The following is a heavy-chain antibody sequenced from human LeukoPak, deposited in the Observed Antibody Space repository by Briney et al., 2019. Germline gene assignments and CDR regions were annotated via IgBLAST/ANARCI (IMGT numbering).Heavy chain of an antibody. CDR1: GGSFSGYY. CDR3: ARGNPTMDIVATTHYYYGMDV. CDR2: INHSGST. Sequence: SETLSLTCAVYGGSFSGYYWSWIRKPPGKGLEWIGEINHSGSTNYNPSLKSRVTISVDTSKNQFSLKLSSVTAADTAVYYCARGNPTMDIVATTHYYYGMDVWGKGTTVTVSS. D-gene: IGHD5-12*01. J-gene: IGHJ6*04. V-gene: IGHV4-34*01.